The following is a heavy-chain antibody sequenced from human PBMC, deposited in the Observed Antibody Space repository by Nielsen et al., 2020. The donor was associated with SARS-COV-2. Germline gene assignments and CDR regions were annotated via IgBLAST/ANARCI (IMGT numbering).Heavy chain of an antibody. D-gene: IGHD4-17*01. CDR3: ARDPYGDSRRGIDV. CDR2: INDDGTT. CDR1: GLTVIRNC. J-gene: IGHJ6*02. V-gene: IGHV3-53*04. Sequence: GGSLRLSCAASGLTVIRNCITWVRQAPGKGREWVSVINDDGTTNYSDSVKGRFTISTQNPKKTVDLQMNILRPEVTSVYYCARDPYGDSRRGIDVWGRGTTFTFSS.